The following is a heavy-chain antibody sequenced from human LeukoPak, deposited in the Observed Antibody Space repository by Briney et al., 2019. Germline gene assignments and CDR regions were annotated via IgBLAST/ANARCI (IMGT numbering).Heavy chain of an antibody. V-gene: IGHV3-33*01. CDR2: IWYDGGNK. J-gene: IGHJ4*02. D-gene: IGHD6-19*01. Sequence: GGSLRLSCAASGFTFSSYGMHWVRQAPGKGLEWVAVIWYDGGNKYYADSVKGRFTISRDNSKNTLYLQMNSLRAEDTAVYYCARDRTLYSSAPGGDYWGQGTLVTVSS. CDR3: ARDRTLYSSAPGGDY. CDR1: GFTFSSYG.